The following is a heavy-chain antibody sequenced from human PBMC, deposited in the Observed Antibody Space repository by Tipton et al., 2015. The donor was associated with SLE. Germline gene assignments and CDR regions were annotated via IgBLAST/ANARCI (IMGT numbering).Heavy chain of an antibody. D-gene: IGHD3-3*01. Sequence: TLSLTCTVSGDSITRSSFYWGWIRQPPGKGLEWIGSIYYSGTAHYENPSLKSRVTISIDTSNNQFSLRLTSVTAADTAVYYCAKDSGDYDFGQDPWGRGTLVTVSS. V-gene: IGHV4-39*07. CDR3: AKDSGDYDFGQDP. CDR2: IYYSGTAH. CDR1: GDSITRSSFY. J-gene: IGHJ5*02.